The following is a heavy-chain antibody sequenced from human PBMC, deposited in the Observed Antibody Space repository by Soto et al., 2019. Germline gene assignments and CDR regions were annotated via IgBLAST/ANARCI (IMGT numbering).Heavy chain of an antibody. CDR1: GGTFSSYA. CDR2: IIPIFGTA. Sequence: QVQLVQSGAEVKKPGSSVKVSCKASGGTFSSYAISWVRQAPGQGLEWMGGIIPIFGTANYAQKFQGRVTITADESTSTAYRELSSLRSEDTAVYYCARDSRSANKGTELHGMDVWGQGTTVTVSS. CDR3: ARDSRSANKGTELHGMDV. J-gene: IGHJ6*02. D-gene: IGHD2-2*01. V-gene: IGHV1-69*01.